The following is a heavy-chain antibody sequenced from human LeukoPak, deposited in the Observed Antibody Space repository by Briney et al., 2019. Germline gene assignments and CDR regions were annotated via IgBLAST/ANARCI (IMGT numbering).Heavy chain of an antibody. Sequence: TGGSLRLSCPASGFTFSEHAMNWVRQAPGKGLEWVSIISARDGRTYYADSVKGRFTISRDNSKNTLYLQMNSLRAEDTAVYYCAKDRNDWKQGIDYWGQGTLVTVSS. V-gene: IGHV3-23*01. CDR2: ISARDGRT. CDR1: GFTFSEHA. J-gene: IGHJ4*02. CDR3: AKDRNDWKQGIDY. D-gene: IGHD1-1*01.